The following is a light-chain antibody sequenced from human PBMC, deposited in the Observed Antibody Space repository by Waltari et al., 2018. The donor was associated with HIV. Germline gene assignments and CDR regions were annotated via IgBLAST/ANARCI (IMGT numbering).Light chain of an antibody. V-gene: IGLV3-21*02. J-gene: IGLJ2*01. Sequence: SYVLTQAPSVSVAPGQTARITCGGNNIGIRSVHWYQQKPGQAPVLVVYDDSDRPSGIPERFSGFNSENTATLTISRVGAGDEADYYCQVWDNTINHVIFGGGTKLTVL. CDR3: QVWDNTINHVI. CDR2: DDS. CDR1: NIGIRS.